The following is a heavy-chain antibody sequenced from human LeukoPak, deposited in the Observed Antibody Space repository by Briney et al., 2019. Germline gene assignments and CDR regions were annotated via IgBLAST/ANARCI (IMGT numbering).Heavy chain of an antibody. CDR1: GGTFSSYA. J-gene: IGHJ6*02. D-gene: IGHD2-2*01. Sequence: ASVEVSCKASGGTFSSYAISWVRQAPGKGLEWMGGFDPEDGETTYAQKFQGRVTMTEDTSTDTAYMELSSLRSEDTAVYYCATDDCSSTNCYGSTWYKGTDVWGQGTTVTVSS. V-gene: IGHV1-24*01. CDR3: ATDDCSSTNCYGSTWYKGTDV. CDR2: FDPEDGET.